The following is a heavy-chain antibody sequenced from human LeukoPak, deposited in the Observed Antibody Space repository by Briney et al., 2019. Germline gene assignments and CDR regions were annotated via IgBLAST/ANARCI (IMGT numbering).Heavy chain of an antibody. Sequence: PGGSLRLSCAASGFTFSSYWMHWVRQAPGKGLVWVSRINSDGSSTSYADSVKGRFTISRDNAKNTLYLQMNSLRAKDTAIYYCARALAVTGTGGYYWGQGSLVTVSS. D-gene: IGHD6-19*01. CDR2: INSDGSST. V-gene: IGHV3-74*01. CDR1: GFTFSSYW. J-gene: IGHJ4*02. CDR3: ARALAVTGTGGYY.